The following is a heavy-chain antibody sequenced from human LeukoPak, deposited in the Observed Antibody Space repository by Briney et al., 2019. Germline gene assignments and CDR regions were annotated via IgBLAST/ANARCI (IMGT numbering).Heavy chain of an antibody. V-gene: IGHV3-30*02. CDR2: IRYDGSNK. J-gene: IGHJ4*02. D-gene: IGHD3-3*01. Sequence: GGSLRLSCAASGFTFSSYGMHWVRQAPGKGLEWVAFIRYDGSNKYYADSVKGRFTISRDNSKNTLYLQMYSLRAEDTAVYYCGNTYYDFWSSYYPLGYWGQGTLVTVSS. CDR1: GFTFSSYG. CDR3: GNTYYDFWSSYYPLGY.